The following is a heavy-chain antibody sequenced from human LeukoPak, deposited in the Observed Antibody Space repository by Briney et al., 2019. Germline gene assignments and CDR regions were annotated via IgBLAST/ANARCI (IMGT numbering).Heavy chain of an antibody. CDR3: TRVELLRYFEH. Sequence: GGSLRLSCAASGFPFSHAWMSWVRQAPGKGLEWVGRNKSKTDGGTTDYAAPVKGRFTISRDDSKNTLYLQMNSLKTEDTAVYYCTRVELLRYFEHWGQGTLVTVSS. V-gene: IGHV3-15*01. D-gene: IGHD1-26*01. CDR1: GFPFSHAW. CDR2: NKSKTDGGTT. J-gene: IGHJ1*01.